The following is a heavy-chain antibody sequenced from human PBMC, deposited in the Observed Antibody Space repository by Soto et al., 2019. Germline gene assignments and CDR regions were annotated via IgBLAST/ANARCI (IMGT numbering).Heavy chain of an antibody. Sequence: PGGSLRLSCAASGFTFSSYAMSWVRQAPGKGLEWVSAISGSGGSTYYADSVKGRFTISRDNSKNTLYLQMNSLRAEDTAVYYWAKNPSYSYGPYYMDVWGKGTTVTVSS. CDR2: ISGSGGST. D-gene: IGHD5-18*01. V-gene: IGHV3-23*01. J-gene: IGHJ6*03. CDR3: AKNPSYSYGPYYMDV. CDR1: GFTFSSYA.